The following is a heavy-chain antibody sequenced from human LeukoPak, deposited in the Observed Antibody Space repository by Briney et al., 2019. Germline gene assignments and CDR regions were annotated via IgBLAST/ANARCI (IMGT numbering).Heavy chain of an antibody. V-gene: IGHV3-7*01. CDR1: GFTFSSYW. Sequence: GGSLRLSCAASGFTFSSYWMSWVRQAPGKGLEWVANIKQDGSEKYYVDSVKGRFTISRDNAKNSLYLQTNSLRAEDTAVYYCASPLDYDFWSGDIWGQGTMVTVSS. CDR3: ASPLDYDFWSGDI. D-gene: IGHD3-3*01. CDR2: IKQDGSEK. J-gene: IGHJ3*02.